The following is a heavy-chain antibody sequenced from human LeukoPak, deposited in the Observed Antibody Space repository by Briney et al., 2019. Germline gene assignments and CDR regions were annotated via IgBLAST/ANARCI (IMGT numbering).Heavy chain of an antibody. CDR3: ARARYYYYYYMDV. CDR2: IYYSGST. J-gene: IGHJ6*03. Sequence: SETLSLTCTVSGGSISSSNFYWGWIRQPPGKGLEWIGSIYYSGSTYYNPSLKSRVTISVDTSKNQFSLKLSSVTAADTAVYYCARARYYYYYYMDVWGKGTTVTISS. V-gene: IGHV4-39*07. D-gene: IGHD1-14*01. CDR1: GGSISSSNFY.